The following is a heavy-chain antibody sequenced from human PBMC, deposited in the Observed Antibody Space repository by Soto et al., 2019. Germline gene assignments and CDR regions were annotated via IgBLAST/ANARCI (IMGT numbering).Heavy chain of an antibody. Sequence: ASVKVSCKASGYTFTSYAMHWVRQAPGQRLEWMGWINAGNGNTKYSQKFQGRVTITRDTSASTAYMELSSLRSEDTAVYYCARGYYDILTGYYNWYFDYWGQGTLVTVSS. CDR1: GYTFTSYA. CDR2: INAGNGNT. J-gene: IGHJ4*02. CDR3: ARGYYDILTGYYNWYFDY. V-gene: IGHV1-3*01. D-gene: IGHD3-9*01.